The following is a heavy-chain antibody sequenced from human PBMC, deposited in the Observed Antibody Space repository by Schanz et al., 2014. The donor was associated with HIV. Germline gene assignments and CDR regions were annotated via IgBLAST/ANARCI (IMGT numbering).Heavy chain of an antibody. J-gene: IGHJ6*02. CDR2: ISGNSGHT. CDR3: TRDHCIGGSCGMDV. Sequence: EVQLLESGGGLVQPGGSLRLSCAASGFTFSSYAMSWVRQAPGKGLEWVSGISGNSGHTWYADSVKGRFSISRDNAKNSMYLQMNSLRDEDTAVYYCTRDHCIGGSCGMDVWGQGTTVTVSS. V-gene: IGHV3-23*01. CDR1: GFTFSSYA. D-gene: IGHD2-15*01.